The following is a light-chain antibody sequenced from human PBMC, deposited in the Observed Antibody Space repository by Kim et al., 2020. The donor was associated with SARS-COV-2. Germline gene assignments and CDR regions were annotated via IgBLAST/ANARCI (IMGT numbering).Light chain of an antibody. J-gene: IGLJ2*01. Sequence: GQSVDISCTGTSSDIGTYNHVFWYQQHPGKAPKLLIYDVSKRPSGVPDRFSACKSGNTASLTVSGLQAEDEADYYCSSYAGTNNVIFGGGTQLTVL. V-gene: IGLV2-8*01. CDR2: DVS. CDR1: SSDIGTYNH. CDR3: SSYAGTNNVI.